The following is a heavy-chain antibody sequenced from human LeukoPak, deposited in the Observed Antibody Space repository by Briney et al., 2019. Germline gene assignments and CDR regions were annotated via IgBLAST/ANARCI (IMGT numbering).Heavy chain of an antibody. CDR2: IIPIFGTA. J-gene: IGHJ3*02. D-gene: IGHD3-9*01. V-gene: IGHV1-69*13. CDR1: GGTFSSYA. Sequence: SVKVSCKASGGTFSSYAISWVRQAPGQGLEWMGGIIPIFGTANYAQKFQGRVTITADESTSTAYMELSSLRSEGTAVYYCARPNSGYRAFDIWGQGTMVTVSS. CDR3: ARPNSGYRAFDI.